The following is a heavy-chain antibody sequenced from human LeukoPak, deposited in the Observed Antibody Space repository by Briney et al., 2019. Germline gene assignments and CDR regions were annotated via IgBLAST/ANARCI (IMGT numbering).Heavy chain of an antibody. CDR1: GFSLSTIEMC. J-gene: IGHJ3*02. CDR2: IDWDDDK. V-gene: IGHV2-70*11. D-gene: IGHD6-13*01. CDR3: ARMAAAGNDAFDI. Sequence: ESGPALLKPTQTLTLTCSFSGFSLSTIEMCVSWIRQPPGKALEWLARIDWDDDKYYSPSSKTRLTISKDTSKNQVVLIMTNMDPVDTATYYCARMAAAGNDAFDIWGQGTLVTVSS.